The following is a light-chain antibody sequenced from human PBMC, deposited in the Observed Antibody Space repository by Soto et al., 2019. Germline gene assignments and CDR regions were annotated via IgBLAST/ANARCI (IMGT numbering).Light chain of an antibody. CDR1: SGDVGSYDH. J-gene: IGLJ1*01. CDR3: ISYTGSSTSYV. V-gene: IGLV2-14*01. Sequence: QSALTQPASVSGSPGQSITISCTGTSGDVGSYDHVAWYQQFPGKTPKLMIYEVSNRPSGVSSRFSGSKSGNTASLTISGLQAEDEADYYCISYTGSSTSYVFXSGTKVTVL. CDR2: EVS.